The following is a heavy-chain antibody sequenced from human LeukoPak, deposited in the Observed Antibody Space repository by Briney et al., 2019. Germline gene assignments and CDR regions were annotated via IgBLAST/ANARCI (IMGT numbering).Heavy chain of an antibody. D-gene: IGHD3-10*01. J-gene: IGHJ4*02. V-gene: IGHV3-30-3*01. CDR3: ARGPVLWFGELLPFDY. CDR1: GFTFSSYA. Sequence: GGSLRLSCAASGFTFSSYAMHWVRQAPGKGLEWVAVISYDGSNKYYADSVKGRFTISRDNSKNTLYLQMNSLRAEDTAVYYCARGPVLWFGELLPFDYWGQGTLVTVSS. CDR2: ISYDGSNK.